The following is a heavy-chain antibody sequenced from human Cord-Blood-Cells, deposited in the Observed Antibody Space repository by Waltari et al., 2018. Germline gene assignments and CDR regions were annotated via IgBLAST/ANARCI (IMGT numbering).Heavy chain of an antibody. V-gene: IGHV3-9*01. CDR3: AKGFQSYVDY. CDR1: GFTFEDYA. Sequence: EVQLVESGGGLVQRGRSLRLSCAASGFTFEDYAMHWVRQAPGKGLEWVSGISWNSGSIGYADSVKGRFTISRDNAKNSLYLQMNSLRAEDTALYYCAKGFQSYVDYWGQGTLVTVSS. D-gene: IGHD2-21*01. J-gene: IGHJ4*02. CDR2: ISWNSGSI.